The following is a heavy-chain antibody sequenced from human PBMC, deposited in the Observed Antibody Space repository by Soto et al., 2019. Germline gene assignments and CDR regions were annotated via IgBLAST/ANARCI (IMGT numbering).Heavy chain of an antibody. V-gene: IGHV3-11*01. J-gene: IGHJ5*02. CDR3: ARDGRGLSALDL. Sequence: QVQLVESGGGLVKPGGSLRLSCAASGFTFSDFYMNWIRQAPGKGLEWLSYISGNGRTMYYADSVKGRFTISRDNTKKSLYLEMTSLRADDSAMYYCARDGRGLSALDLWGQGTLVTVSS. CDR2: ISGNGRTM. D-gene: IGHD1-26*01. CDR1: GFTFSDFY.